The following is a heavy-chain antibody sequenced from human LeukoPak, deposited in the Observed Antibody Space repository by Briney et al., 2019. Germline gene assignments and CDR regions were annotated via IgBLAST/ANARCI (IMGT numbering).Heavy chain of an antibody. J-gene: IGHJ4*02. CDR3: AKDPSFDSSWPSEDY. Sequence: PGGSLRPSCAASGFTFSSYAMSWVRQAPGKGLEWVSAISGSGGSTYYADSVKGRFTISRDNSKNTLYLQMNSLRAEDTAVYYCAKDPSFDSSWPSEDYWGQGTLVTVSS. D-gene: IGHD6-13*01. CDR1: GFTFSSYA. CDR2: ISGSGGST. V-gene: IGHV3-23*01.